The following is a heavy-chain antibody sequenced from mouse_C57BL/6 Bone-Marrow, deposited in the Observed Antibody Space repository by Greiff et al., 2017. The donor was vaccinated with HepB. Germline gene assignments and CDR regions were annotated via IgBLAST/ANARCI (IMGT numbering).Heavy chain of an antibody. Sequence: EVQVVESGGDLVQPGGSLKLSCAASGFTFSSYGMSWVRQTPDKRLEWVATISSGGSYTYYPDSVKGRFTISRDNDKNTLYLQMSSLKSEDTAMYYCARSGYARDYWGQGTTLTVSS. CDR3: ARSGYARDY. V-gene: IGHV5-6*01. CDR1: GFTFSSYG. D-gene: IGHD1-2*01. CDR2: ISSGGSYT. J-gene: IGHJ2*01.